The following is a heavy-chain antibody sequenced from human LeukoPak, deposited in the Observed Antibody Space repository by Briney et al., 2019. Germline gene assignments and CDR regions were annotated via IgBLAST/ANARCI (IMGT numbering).Heavy chain of an antibody. D-gene: IGHD1-1*01. CDR1: GLIFSTYG. Sequence: GGSLRLSCAASGLIFSTYGMSWVRQAPGKGLEWVSSITSTSTYIYYADSVKGRFTISRDNAKNSLYLQMNSLRGEDTAVYYCAREPRTTGTTMNWFDPWGQGTLVTVSS. V-gene: IGHV3-21*01. CDR3: AREPRTTGTTMNWFDP. J-gene: IGHJ5*02. CDR2: ITSTSTYI.